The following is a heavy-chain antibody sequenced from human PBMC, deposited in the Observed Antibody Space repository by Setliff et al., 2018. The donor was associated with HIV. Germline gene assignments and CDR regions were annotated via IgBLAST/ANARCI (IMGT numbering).Heavy chain of an antibody. CDR3: AREDRFYYDSSGYTGL. Sequence: GGSLRLSCAASGFTFSSYSMNWVRQAPGKGLEWLSYISSSSSYIYYADSVKGRFTISRDNDKNSLYLQMNSLRAEDTGVDYCAREDRFYYDSSGYTGLWGQGTLVTVSS. CDR2: ISSSSSYI. D-gene: IGHD3-22*01. J-gene: IGHJ4*02. V-gene: IGHV3-21*05. CDR1: GFTFSSYS.